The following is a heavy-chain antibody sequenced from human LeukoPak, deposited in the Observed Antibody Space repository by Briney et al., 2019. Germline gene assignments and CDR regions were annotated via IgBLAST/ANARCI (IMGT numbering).Heavy chain of an antibody. D-gene: IGHD3-22*01. CDR3: ARRYYDSSGYYLFDY. CDR1: GYSFTSYW. V-gene: IGHV5-51*01. Sequence: PGESLKISCKGSGYSFTSYWIGWVRQMPGKGLEWMGIIYPGDSDTRYSPSFQGQVTISADKSISTAYLQWSSLKASDTAVYYCARRYYDSSGYYLFDYWGQGTLVTVSS. CDR2: IYPGDSDT. J-gene: IGHJ4*02.